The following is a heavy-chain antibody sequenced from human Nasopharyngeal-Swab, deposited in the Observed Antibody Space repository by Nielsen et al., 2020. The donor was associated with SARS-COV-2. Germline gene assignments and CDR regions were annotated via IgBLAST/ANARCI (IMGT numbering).Heavy chain of an antibody. Sequence: WVRQAPGQGLEWMGGIIPIFGTTNYAQKFQGRVTITADESTSTAYMELSSLRSEDTAVYYCARDEGNYDSSGYSFLDNYFDYWGQGTLVTVSS. CDR2: IIPIFGTT. V-gene: IGHV1-69*01. J-gene: IGHJ4*02. D-gene: IGHD3-22*01. CDR3: ARDEGNYDSSGYSFLDNYFDY.